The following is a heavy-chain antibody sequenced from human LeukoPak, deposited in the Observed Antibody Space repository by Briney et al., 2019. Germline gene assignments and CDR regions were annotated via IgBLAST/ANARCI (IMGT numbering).Heavy chain of an antibody. V-gene: IGHV3-66*01. CDR3: ARGPDIVVVVAATAPWFDP. Sequence: GGSLRLSCAASGFTFSDYYMGWIRQAPGKGLEWVSTIYSGGGTYYVDSVKGRFTVSRDNSKNTLYIQMNSLRAEDTAVYYCARGPDIVVVVAATAPWFDPWGQGTLVTVSS. J-gene: IGHJ5*02. D-gene: IGHD2-15*01. CDR1: GFTFSDYY. CDR2: IYSGGGT.